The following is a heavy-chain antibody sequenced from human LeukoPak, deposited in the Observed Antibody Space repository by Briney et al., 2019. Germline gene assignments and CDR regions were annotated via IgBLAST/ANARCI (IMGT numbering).Heavy chain of an antibody. CDR1: GFTFNSYW. J-gene: IGHJ4*02. CDR2: INSDGSST. Sequence: ASLRLSCAASGFTFNSYWMHWVRQVPGKGLVWVSRINSDGSSTSYGDSMKGRFTISRDNAKNTLYLQMNSLRAEDTAVYYCGRAILGPSDYWGQGTLVTVSS. V-gene: IGHV3-74*01. CDR3: GRAILGPSDY. D-gene: IGHD7-27*01.